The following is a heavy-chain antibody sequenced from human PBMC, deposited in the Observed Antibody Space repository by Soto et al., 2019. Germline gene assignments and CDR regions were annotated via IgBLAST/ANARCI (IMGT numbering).Heavy chain of an antibody. CDR2: ISSSGST. D-gene: IGHD1-1*01. Sequence: NPSETLSLTCTVSGGSISSGDYYWSWLRQPPGKGLEWIGYISSSGSTYYNPSLMSRLVISVDTSKNQFSLKVNSVTAADTAVYYCARARSKNEDYCDYWGQGTLVTVSS. CDR1: GGSISSGDYY. CDR3: ARARSKNEDYCDY. J-gene: IGHJ4*02. V-gene: IGHV4-30-4*01.